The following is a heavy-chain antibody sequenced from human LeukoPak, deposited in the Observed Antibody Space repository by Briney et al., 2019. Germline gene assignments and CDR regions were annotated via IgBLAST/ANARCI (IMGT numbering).Heavy chain of an antibody. Sequence: GGSLRLSCAASGFTFSSYWMSWVRQAPGKGLEWVANIKQDGSEKYYVDSVKGRFTISRDNAKNSLYLQMNSLRAEDTAVYYCARVAKGDYDILTGYYPNPFDYWGQGTLVTVSS. D-gene: IGHD3-9*01. CDR2: IKQDGSEK. CDR1: GFTFSSYW. CDR3: ARVAKGDYDILTGYYPNPFDY. V-gene: IGHV3-7*01. J-gene: IGHJ4*02.